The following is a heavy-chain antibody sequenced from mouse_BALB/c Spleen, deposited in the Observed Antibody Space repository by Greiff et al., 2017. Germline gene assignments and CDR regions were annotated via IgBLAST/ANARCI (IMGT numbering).Heavy chain of an antibody. J-gene: IGHJ1*01. V-gene: IGHV1-4*01. CDR1: GYTFTSYT. D-gene: IGHD2-2*01. CDR2: INPSSGYT. CDR3: ARFDGYDSSYWYFDV. Sequence: VKLQESGAELARPGASVKMSCKASGYTFTSYTMHWVKQRPGQGLEWIGYINPSSGYTNYNQKFKDKATLTADKSSSTAYMQLSSLTSEDSAVYYCARFDGYDSSYWYFDVWGAGTTVTVSS.